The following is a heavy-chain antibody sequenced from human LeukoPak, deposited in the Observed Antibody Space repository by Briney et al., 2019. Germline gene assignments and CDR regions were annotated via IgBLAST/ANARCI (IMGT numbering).Heavy chain of an antibody. Sequence: PSETLSLTCTVSGGSISSYYWSWLRQPPGKGLEWLGYIYYSGSTNYNPSLKSRVTISVDTSKTQFTLKLSSVTAADTAVYYCARAYGTTVAYYFDYWGQGTLVTVSS. V-gene: IGHV4-59*08. CDR2: IYYSGST. CDR3: ARAYGTTVAYYFDY. D-gene: IGHD4-23*01. CDR1: GGSISSYY. J-gene: IGHJ4*02.